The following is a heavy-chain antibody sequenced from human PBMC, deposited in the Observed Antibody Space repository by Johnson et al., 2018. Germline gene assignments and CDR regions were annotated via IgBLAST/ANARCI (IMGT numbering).Heavy chain of an antibody. CDR3: ASNEDYGDFNWFDP. CDR2: IITILDIA. V-gene: IGHV1-69*02. CDR1: GGTFSSYT. D-gene: IGHD4-17*01. J-gene: IGHJ5*02. Sequence: QVQLVQSGAEVKKPGSSVKVSCKASGGTFSSYTISWVRQDPGQGLEWMGRIITILDIANYAKKFQGRVTITADKSTSTADMELSSLRSEDTAVYYCASNEDYGDFNWFDPWGQGTVVTVSS.